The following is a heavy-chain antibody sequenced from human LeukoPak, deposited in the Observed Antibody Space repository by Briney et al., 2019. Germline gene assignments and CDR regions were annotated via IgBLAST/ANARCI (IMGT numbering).Heavy chain of an antibody. CDR2: IANDGRST. Sequence: QPGGSLRLSCATSGFTFSSYWMHWVRQAPGKGLMWVSDIANDGRSTTYADSVKGRFSISRDNAKNTVYLQMDSLRAEDTAVYLCARRYDGVLGYWGLGTLVTVSS. CDR1: GFTFSSYW. V-gene: IGHV3-74*03. J-gene: IGHJ4*02. D-gene: IGHD3-3*01. CDR3: ARRYDGVLGY.